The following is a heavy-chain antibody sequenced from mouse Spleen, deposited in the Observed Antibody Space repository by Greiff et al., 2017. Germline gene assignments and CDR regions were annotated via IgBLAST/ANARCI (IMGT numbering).Heavy chain of an antibody. CDR3: ASPNWDEAMDY. D-gene: IGHD4-1*01. CDR1: GYTFTSYW. J-gene: IGHJ4*01. Sequence: QVQLKQPGAELVKPGASVKLSCKASGYTFTSYWMHWVKQRPGQGLEWIGEINPSNGRTNYNEKFKSKATLTVDKSSSTAYMQLSSLTSEDSAVYYCASPNWDEAMDYWGQGTSVTVSS. CDR2: INPSNGRT. V-gene: IGHV1S81*02.